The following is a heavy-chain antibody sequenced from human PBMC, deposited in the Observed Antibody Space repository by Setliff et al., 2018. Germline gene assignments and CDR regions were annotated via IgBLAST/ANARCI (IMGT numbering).Heavy chain of an antibody. J-gene: IGHJ4*02. CDR1: GFTFSSDA. CDR2: ISSGVST. Sequence: GSLRLSCAASGFTFSSDAMTWVRQAPGKGLEWVSIISSGVSTYYADSVKGRFTISRDNAKTSLYLLMNSLRADDTAVYFCASATGYWGQGILVTVSS. CDR3: ASATGY. V-gene: IGHV3-23*03.